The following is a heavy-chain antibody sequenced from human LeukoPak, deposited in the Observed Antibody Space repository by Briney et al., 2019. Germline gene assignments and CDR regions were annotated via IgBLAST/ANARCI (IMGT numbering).Heavy chain of an antibody. CDR3: ARDSYGMDV. J-gene: IGHJ6*02. CDR2: IWYDGSNK. V-gene: IGHV3-33*01. CDR1: GFTFSSYG. Sequence: TGGSLRLSCAASGFTFSSYGMHWVRQAPGKGLEWVAVIWYDGSNKYYADSVKGRFTISRDNSKNTLYLQMNSLRAEDTAAYYCARDSYGMDVWGQGTTVTVSS.